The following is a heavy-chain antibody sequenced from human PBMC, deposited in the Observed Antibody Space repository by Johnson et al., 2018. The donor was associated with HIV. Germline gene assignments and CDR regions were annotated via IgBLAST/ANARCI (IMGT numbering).Heavy chain of an antibody. D-gene: IGHD2-21*01. CDR1: GFTFSSYA. CDR2: ISYDGSNK. CDR3: ANALILAAFNM. V-gene: IGHV3-30-3*01. Sequence: QVQLVESGGGVVQPGRSLRLSCAASGFTFSSYAMHWVRQAPGKGLEWVAVISYDGSNKYYADSVKGRFPIPRDNSKNTLYLQMNSLRSEDTAVYYVANALILAAFNMWGKGTMVTVSS. J-gene: IGHJ3*02.